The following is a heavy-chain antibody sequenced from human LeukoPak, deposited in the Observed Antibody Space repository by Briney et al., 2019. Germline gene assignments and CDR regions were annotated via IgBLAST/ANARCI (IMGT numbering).Heavy chain of an antibody. CDR1: GGTFSSYA. V-gene: IGHV1-69*04. Sequence: SVKVSCKASGGTFSSYAISWVRQAPGQGLEWMGRIIPILGIANYAQKFQGRVTITADKSTSTAYMELSSLRSEDTAVYYCARERIAVAGTTYYYYYGMDVWGQGTTVTVSS. CDR3: ARERIAVAGTTYYYYYGMDV. J-gene: IGHJ6*02. CDR2: IIPILGIA. D-gene: IGHD6-19*01.